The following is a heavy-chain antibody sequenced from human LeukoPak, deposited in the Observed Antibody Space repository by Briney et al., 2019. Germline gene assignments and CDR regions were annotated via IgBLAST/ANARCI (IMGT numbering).Heavy chain of an antibody. CDR1: GYTFTGYY. Sequence: ASVRVSCKASGYTFTGYYMHWVRQAPGQGLEGMGWINPNSGGTNYAQKFQGRVTMTRDTSISTAYMELSRLRSDDTAVYYCARDPQRYYYDSSGHDYYFDYWGQGTLVTVSS. CDR3: ARDPQRYYYDSSGHDYYFDY. J-gene: IGHJ4*02. D-gene: IGHD3-22*01. V-gene: IGHV1-2*02. CDR2: INPNSGGT.